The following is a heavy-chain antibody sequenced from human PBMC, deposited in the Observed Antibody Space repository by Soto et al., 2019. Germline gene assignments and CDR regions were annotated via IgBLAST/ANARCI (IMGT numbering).Heavy chain of an antibody. CDR2: ISATGGST. V-gene: IGHV3-23*01. CDR1: GLTFSSYT. Sequence: PGGSLRLSCAASGLTFSSYTMSWVRQAPGKGLEWASGISATGGSTYYADSVKGRFTFSRDNSKNTLYLQMNSLRAEDTAVYYCAKGFTRDCGGDCTVDTWGQGTLVTVSS. D-gene: IGHD2-21*02. CDR3: AKGFTRDCGGDCTVDT. J-gene: IGHJ5*02.